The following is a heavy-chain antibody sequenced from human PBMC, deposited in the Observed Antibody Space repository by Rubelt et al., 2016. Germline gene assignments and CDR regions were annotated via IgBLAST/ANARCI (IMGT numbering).Heavy chain of an antibody. CDR1: GFTVSSNY. V-gene: IGHV3-66*04. CDR3: VKRGLGFGGSRWVYYGMDA. CDR2: LYSGGST. J-gene: IGHJ6*02. Sequence: EVQLVESGGGLVQPGGSLRLSCAASGFTVSSNYMSCVRQAPGKGLEWVSVLYSGGSTYYADSVKGSFTISRDKSKSTLYLQMNGRRAEETAVYYCVKRGLGFGGSRWVYYGMDAWGQGTTVTVS. D-gene: IGHD3-10*01.